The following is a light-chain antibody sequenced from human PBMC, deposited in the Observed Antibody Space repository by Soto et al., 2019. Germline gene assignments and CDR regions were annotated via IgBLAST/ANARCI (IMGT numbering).Light chain of an antibody. J-gene: IGLJ1*01. Sequence: QSVLTQPASVSGSPGQSITISCTGTSSDLAIYNYVSWYQQQPGKAPKLMIYQVTNQPSGVSNRFSGSRSGHTASLTISVLQAEHEADYYCSSYTDSSNYGFGTGTKLTVL. CDR3: SSYTDSSNYG. CDR1: SSDLAIYNY. CDR2: QVT. V-gene: IGLV2-14*01.